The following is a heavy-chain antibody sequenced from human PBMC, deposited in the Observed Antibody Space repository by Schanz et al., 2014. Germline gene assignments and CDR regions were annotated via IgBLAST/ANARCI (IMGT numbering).Heavy chain of an antibody. CDR1: GFTFKDFY. D-gene: IGHD4-17*01. Sequence: QVQLVESGGGLVTPGGSLRLSCAASGFTFKDFYMSWIRQAPGRGLEWVSRTSNDGSFTTFADSVKGRFIISRDNAKNTLYLQMNSLRAEDTAVYYCVRDTDYHFDYWGQGTLVTVSS. J-gene: IGHJ4*02. CDR2: TSNDGSFT. V-gene: IGHV3-11*06. CDR3: VRDTDYHFDY.